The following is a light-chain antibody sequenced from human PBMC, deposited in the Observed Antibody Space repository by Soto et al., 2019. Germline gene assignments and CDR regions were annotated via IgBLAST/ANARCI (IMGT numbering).Light chain of an antibody. CDR1: QSISDW. V-gene: IGKV1-5*01. CDR3: QQYDSYSRT. J-gene: IGKJ1*01. CDR2: DAS. Sequence: DIQMTQSPSTLSASVGDRVTITCRASQSISDWLAWYQHKPGQAPKLLIFDASSLKSGVPSRFSGSGSGTEFTLTISSLQPDDFATYYCQQYDSYSRTFGQGTKVEIK.